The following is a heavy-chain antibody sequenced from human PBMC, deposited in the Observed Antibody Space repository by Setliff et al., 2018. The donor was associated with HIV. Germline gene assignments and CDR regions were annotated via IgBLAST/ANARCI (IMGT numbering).Heavy chain of an antibody. D-gene: IGHD5-18*01. CDR3: ARQPRGYSYGDGVYLDY. CDR2: IYPGDSDT. V-gene: IGHV5-51*01. Sequence: PGESLKISCKGSGYSFTSYWIGWVRQMPGKGLEWMGIIYPGDSDTRYSPSFQGHVTISADRSITTAYLQWSSLRASDTATYYCARQPRGYSYGDGVYLDYWGQGTPVTVSS. J-gene: IGHJ4*02. CDR1: GYSFTSYW.